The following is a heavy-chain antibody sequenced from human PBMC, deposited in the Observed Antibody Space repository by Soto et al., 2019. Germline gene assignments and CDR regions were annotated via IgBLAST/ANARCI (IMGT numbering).Heavy chain of an antibody. J-gene: IGHJ6*02. V-gene: IGHV3-66*01. CDR1: GFTVSSNY. CDR3: ARDGSSDYDFWSGYYYYYGMDV. CDR2: IYSGGST. D-gene: IGHD3-3*01. Sequence: GGSLRLSCAASGFTVSSNYMSWVRQAPGKGLEWVSVIYSGGSTYYADSVKGRFTISRDNSKNTLYLQMNSLRAEDTAVYYCARDGSSDYDFWSGYYYYYGMDVWGQGTTVTVSS.